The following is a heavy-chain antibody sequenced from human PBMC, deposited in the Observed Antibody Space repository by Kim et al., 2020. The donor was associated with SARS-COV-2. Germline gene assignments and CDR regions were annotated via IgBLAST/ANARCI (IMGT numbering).Heavy chain of an antibody. V-gene: IGHV4-31*03. J-gene: IGHJ4*02. CDR2: IYYSGST. D-gene: IGHD3-10*01. CDR1: GGSISSGGYY. Sequence: SETLSLTCTVSGGSISSGGYYWSWIRQHPGKGLEWIGYIYYSGSTYYNPSLKSRVTISVDTSKNQFSLKLSSVTAADTAVYYCAREIPRGGGSGSYSEEASIDYWGQGTLVTVSS. CDR3: AREIPRGGGSGSYSEEASIDY.